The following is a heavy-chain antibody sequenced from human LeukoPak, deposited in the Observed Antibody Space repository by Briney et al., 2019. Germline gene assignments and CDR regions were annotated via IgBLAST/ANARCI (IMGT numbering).Heavy chain of an antibody. J-gene: IGHJ5*02. CDR2: INAGNGNT. Sequence: GASVKVSCKASGYTFTSYAMHWVRQAPGQRLEWMGWINAGNGNTKYSQKFQGRVTITRDTSASTAYMELSSLRSEDTAVYYCARPKYCSSTSCYNWFDPWGQGTLVTVSS. CDR3: ARPKYCSSTSCYNWFDP. CDR1: GYTFTSYA. D-gene: IGHD2-2*01. V-gene: IGHV1-3*01.